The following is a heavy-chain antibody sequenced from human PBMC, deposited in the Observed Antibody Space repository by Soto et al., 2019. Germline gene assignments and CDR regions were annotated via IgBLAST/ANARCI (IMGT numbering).Heavy chain of an antibody. CDR2: IYYGGSA. V-gene: IGHV4-59*08. CDR3: SRGRHCTDGVCAALDY. D-gene: IGHD2-8*01. J-gene: IGHJ4*02. Sequence: QVQLQQSGPGLVKPSETLSLTCTVSGGSISTYYWSWIRQPPGKGLEWIGYIYYGGSANYNPSLQSRVTISLDGSKKQLSLRLNSVPAADTAVYYCSRGRHCTDGVCAALDYWGQGTLVTVSS. CDR1: GGSISTYY.